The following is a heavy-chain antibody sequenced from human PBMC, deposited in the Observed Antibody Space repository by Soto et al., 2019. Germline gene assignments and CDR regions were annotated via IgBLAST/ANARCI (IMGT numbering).Heavy chain of an antibody. D-gene: IGHD2-21*02. CDR1: GGSISSSHW. V-gene: IGHV4-4*02. CDR2: IYHSGST. J-gene: IGHJ6*02. Sequence: TLSLTCAVSGGSISSSHWWGWVRQAPGKGLEWIGEIYHSGSTNYNPSLKSRITMSVDKSKNQFSVNLSSVTAADTAVYYCVRDADETAIVPAPWLVWGRGTMVTVSS. CDR3: VRDADETAIVPAPWLV.